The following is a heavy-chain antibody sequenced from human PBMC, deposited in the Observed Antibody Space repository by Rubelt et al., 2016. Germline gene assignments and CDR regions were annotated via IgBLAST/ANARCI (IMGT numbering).Heavy chain of an antibody. D-gene: IGHD7-27*01. Sequence: EVQLVESGGGLVQPGGSLRLSCAASGFTVSSNYMSWVRQAPGKGLEWGSVIYSGGSTYYADSGQGRYTISRDNSKNTLYLQMNSLRAEDTAVYYCARNWGFDYWGQGTLVTVSS. J-gene: IGHJ4*02. CDR3: ARNWGFDY. V-gene: IGHV3-66*01. CDR1: GFTVSSNY. CDR2: IYSGGST.